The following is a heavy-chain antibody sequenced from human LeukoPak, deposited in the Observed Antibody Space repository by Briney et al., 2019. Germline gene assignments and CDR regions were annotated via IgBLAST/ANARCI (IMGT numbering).Heavy chain of an antibody. D-gene: IGHD5-18*01. J-gene: IGHJ4*02. Sequence: SETLSLTCSVYGGSFSGYYWSWIRQPPGKGLEWIGDINHSGSTNYNPSLKSPVTISVDTSKNQFSLKLSSVTAADTAVYYCARGVFYSYGFSYFDYWGQGTLVTVSS. V-gene: IGHV4-34*01. CDR1: GGSFSGYY. CDR3: ARGVFYSYGFSYFDY. CDR2: INHSGST.